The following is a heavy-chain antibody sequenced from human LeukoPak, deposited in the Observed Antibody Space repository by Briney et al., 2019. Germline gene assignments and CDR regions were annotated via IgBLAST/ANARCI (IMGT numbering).Heavy chain of an antibody. D-gene: IGHD6-13*01. V-gene: IGHV4-39*01. CDR3: ARRQQLTDY. CDR2: IYYSGST. J-gene: IGHJ4*02. Sequence: SETLSLTCTVSGGSISSSSYYWGWIRQPPGKGLEWIGSIYYSGSTYYNPSLKSRVTISVDTSKNQFSLKLSSVTAADTAVYYCARRQQLTDYWGQGTLVTVSS. CDR1: GGSISSSSYY.